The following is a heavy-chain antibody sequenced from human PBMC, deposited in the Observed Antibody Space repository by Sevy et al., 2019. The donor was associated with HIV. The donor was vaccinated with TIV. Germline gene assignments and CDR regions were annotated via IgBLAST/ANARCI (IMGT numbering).Heavy chain of an antibody. CDR3: ARSMSDYSNALGFDY. V-gene: IGHV4-30-4*01. CDR2: IYYSGLT. J-gene: IGHJ4*02. Sequence: SETLSLTCTVSGGSISGGDYKWSWIRQPPGKGLEWIGYIYYSGLTYYNPSLKSRVTISVDMSKNHFSLNLNSVTAADTAVFYCARSMSDYSNALGFDYWGQGALVTVSS. D-gene: IGHD4-4*01. CDR1: GGSISGGDYK.